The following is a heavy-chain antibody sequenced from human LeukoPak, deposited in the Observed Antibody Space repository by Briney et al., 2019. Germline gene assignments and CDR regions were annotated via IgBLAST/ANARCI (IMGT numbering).Heavy chain of an antibody. CDR1: GFTFSSYE. Sequence: PGGSLRLSCAASGFTFSSYELNWVRQAPGKGLEWVSYISDTGSTIYYADSVEGRFTISRDNAKNSLYLQMNSLRAEDTAVYYCARGLGRYYYDSSGYFDYWGQGTLVTVSS. D-gene: IGHD3-22*01. J-gene: IGHJ4*02. CDR2: ISDTGSTI. CDR3: ARGLGRYYYDSSGYFDY. V-gene: IGHV3-48*03.